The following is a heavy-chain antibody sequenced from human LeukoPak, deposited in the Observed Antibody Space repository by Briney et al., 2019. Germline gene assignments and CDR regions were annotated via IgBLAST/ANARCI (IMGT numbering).Heavy chain of an antibody. V-gene: IGHV3-30*02. Sequence: GGSLRLSCAASGFTFSSYGMHWVRQAPGKGLECVAFIRSDGSDKFYADSVKGRFTISRDNSKNTLYLQMNSLRAEDTAVYYCSIRPLSEVRYWGQGTLVTVSS. CDR3: SIRPLSEVRY. CDR2: IRSDGSDK. J-gene: IGHJ4*02. CDR1: GFTFSSYG.